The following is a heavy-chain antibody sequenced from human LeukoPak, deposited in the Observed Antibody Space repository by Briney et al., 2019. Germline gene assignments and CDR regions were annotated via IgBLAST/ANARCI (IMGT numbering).Heavy chain of an antibody. Sequence: ASVKVSCKASGYTFTGYYMHWVRQAPGQGLEWMGRINPNSGGTNYAQKFQGRVTMTRDTAISTAYMEPSRLRSDDTAVYYCARAYDSSGYYFFFDYWGQGTLVTVSS. D-gene: IGHD3-22*01. V-gene: IGHV1-2*06. CDR1: GYTFTGYY. J-gene: IGHJ4*02. CDR3: ARAYDSSGYYFFFDY. CDR2: INPNSGGT.